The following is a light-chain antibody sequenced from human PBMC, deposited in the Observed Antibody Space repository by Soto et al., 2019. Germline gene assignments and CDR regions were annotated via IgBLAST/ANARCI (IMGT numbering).Light chain of an antibody. V-gene: IGLV3-1*01. CDR3: QTWDSSTGV. CDR1: ELGDKY. J-gene: IGLJ1*01. CDR2: EDR. Sequence: SYELTQPPSVSVSPGQTASIPCSGDELGDKYVCWYQQKPGQSPVMVIYEDRKRPSGIPERFSGTNSGNTATLTISGTQTMDEADYYCQTWDSSTGVFGTGTKVTV.